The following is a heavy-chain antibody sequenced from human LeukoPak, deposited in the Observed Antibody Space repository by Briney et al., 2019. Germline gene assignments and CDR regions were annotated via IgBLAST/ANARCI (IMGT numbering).Heavy chain of an antibody. V-gene: IGHV4-59*11. J-gene: IGHJ4*02. CDR1: GGSISGHY. CDR3: ARLQGDSTAIFDY. D-gene: IGHD2-21*01. CDR2: VYYSGET. Sequence: SETLSLTCTVSGGSISGHYWSWIRQPPAKGLEWVGYVYYSGETNYNPSLKSRVTISVDTSKNQFSLKLSSVTAADTAVYYCARLQGDSTAIFDYWGQGILVSVSS.